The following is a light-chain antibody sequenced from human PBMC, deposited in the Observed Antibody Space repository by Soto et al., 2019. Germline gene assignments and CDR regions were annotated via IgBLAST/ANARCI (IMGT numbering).Light chain of an antibody. CDR3: QQYGSSPFT. CDR2: GAS. J-gene: IGKJ3*01. CDR1: QSVSSSY. V-gene: IGKV3-20*01. Sequence: EIVLTQSPGTLSLSPGERATLSCRASQSVSSSYLAWYQQKPGQAPRLLIYGASSMATVIPDRFSGSGSGTDFTLTISRLEPEDCAVYYCQQYGSSPFTFGPGTKVDIK.